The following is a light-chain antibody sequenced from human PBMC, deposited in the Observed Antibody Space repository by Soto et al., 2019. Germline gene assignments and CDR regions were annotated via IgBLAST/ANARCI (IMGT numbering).Light chain of an antibody. CDR1: QGISND. Sequence: DIHMTQSPSSLSASVGDRVTITFRASQGISNDLGWYQQKPGQAPKRLIYAASSLQSGVPSRFRGSGSGTEFTLTVRGLPPEDFATYYCLQANDYPWTFGQGTKMKVK. V-gene: IGKV1-17*01. CDR3: LQANDYPWT. J-gene: IGKJ1*01. CDR2: AAS.